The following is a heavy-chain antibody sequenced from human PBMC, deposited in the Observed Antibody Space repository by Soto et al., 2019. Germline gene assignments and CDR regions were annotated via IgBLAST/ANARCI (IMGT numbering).Heavy chain of an antibody. Sequence: PSETLSLTCAGYGGSFSGYYWTWIRQPPGKGLEWIGETHHSGRTNYNPSLKSRVTISVDKSKNHFSLKLSSVTAADTAVYYCARSEATVLDYWGQGTLVTVSS. D-gene: IGHD4-17*01. CDR1: GGSFSGYY. CDR2: THHSGRT. CDR3: ARSEATVLDY. V-gene: IGHV4-34*01. J-gene: IGHJ4*02.